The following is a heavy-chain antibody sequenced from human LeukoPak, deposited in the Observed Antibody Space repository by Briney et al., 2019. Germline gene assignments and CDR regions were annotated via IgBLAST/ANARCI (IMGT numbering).Heavy chain of an antibody. J-gene: IGHJ6*02. Sequence: ASVKVSCKASGYTFTSYDINWVRQATGQGLEWMGWMNPNSGNTGYAQKFQGRVTMTRNTSISTAYMELNSLRSEDTAVYYCARGQYDFWSGYLTYYYGMDVWGQGTTVTVSS. V-gene: IGHV1-8*01. CDR1: GYTFTSYD. D-gene: IGHD3-3*01. CDR3: ARGQYDFWSGYLTYYYGMDV. CDR2: MNPNSGNT.